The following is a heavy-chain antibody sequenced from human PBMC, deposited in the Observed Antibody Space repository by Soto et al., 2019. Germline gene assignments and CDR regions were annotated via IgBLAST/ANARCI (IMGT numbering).Heavy chain of an antibody. V-gene: IGHV3-30-3*01. CDR3: ARDHGSGWTDYYCYGMDV. J-gene: IGHJ6*02. CDR2: ISYDGSNK. Sequence: GGSLRLSCAASGFTFSSYAMHWVRQAPGKGLEWVAVISYDGSNKYYADSVKGRFTISRDNSKNTLYLQMDSLRAEDTAVYYCARDHGSGWTDYYCYGMDVWGQGTTVTVSS. D-gene: IGHD6-19*01. CDR1: GFTFSSYA.